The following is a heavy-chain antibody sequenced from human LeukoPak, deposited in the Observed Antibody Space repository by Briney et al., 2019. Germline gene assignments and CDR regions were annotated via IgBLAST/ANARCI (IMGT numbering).Heavy chain of an antibody. CDR3: ARDLGRTAAAGTLDNY. D-gene: IGHD6-13*01. CDR1: GFTFSSYA. Sequence: PERSLRLSCAASGFTFSSYATHWVRQAPGKGLEWVAVISYDGSNKYYADSVKGRFTISRDNSKNTLYLQMNSLRAEDTAVYYCARDLGRTAAAGTLDNYWGQGTLVTVSS. V-gene: IGHV3-30-3*01. CDR2: ISYDGSNK. J-gene: IGHJ4*02.